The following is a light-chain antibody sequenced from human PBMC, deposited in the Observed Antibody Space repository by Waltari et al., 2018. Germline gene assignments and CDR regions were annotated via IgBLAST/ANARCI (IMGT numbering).Light chain of an antibody. J-gene: IGLJ1*01. CDR1: SSNIGAGYD. CDR3: QSYDSSLSSYV. CDR2: GNN. V-gene: IGLV1-40*01. Sequence: QSVLTQAPSVSGAPGQRVTISCTGSSSNIGAGYDVHWYQQLPGTAPKLLILGNNNRPSGVPDRFSGSKSGTSASLAITGLQAEDEADYYCQSYDSSLSSYVFGTGTKVTVL.